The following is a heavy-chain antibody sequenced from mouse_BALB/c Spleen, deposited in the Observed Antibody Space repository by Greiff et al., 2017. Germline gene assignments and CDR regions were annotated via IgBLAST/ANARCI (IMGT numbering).Heavy chain of an antibody. J-gene: IGHJ3*01. D-gene: IGHD2-1*01. CDR1: GYAFSSSW. CDR3: ARGDLLPFAY. V-gene: IGHV1-82*01. CDR2: IYPGDGDT. Sequence: QVQLKESGPELVKPGASVKISCKASGYAFSSSWMNWVKQRPGQGLEWIGRIYPGDGDTNYNGKFKGKATLTADKSSSTAYMQLSSLTSVDSAVYFCARGDLLPFAYWGQGTLVTVSA.